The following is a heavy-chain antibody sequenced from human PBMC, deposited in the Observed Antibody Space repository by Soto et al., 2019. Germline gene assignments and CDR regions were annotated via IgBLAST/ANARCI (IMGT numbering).Heavy chain of an antibody. J-gene: IGHJ6*02. Sequence: GGSLRLSCAASGFTVSSYSMNWVRQAPGKGLEWVSSISSSSSYIYYADSVKGRFTISRDNAKNSLYLQMNSLRAEDTAVYYCARDRGVAARNYYYYYGMDVWGQGTTVTVSS. V-gene: IGHV3-21*01. CDR2: ISSSSSYI. CDR1: GFTVSSYS. CDR3: ARDRGVAARNYYYYYGMDV. D-gene: IGHD6-6*01.